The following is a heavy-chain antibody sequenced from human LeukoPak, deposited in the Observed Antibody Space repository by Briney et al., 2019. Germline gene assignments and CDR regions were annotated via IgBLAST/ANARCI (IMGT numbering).Heavy chain of an antibody. Sequence: SETLSLTCAVYGGSFSGYYGSWIRQPPGKGLEWIGVINHSGGTNYNPSLKSRVTISVDTSKNQFSLKLSSVTAADTAVYYCARKRSIAVAGRPPYNWFDPWGQGTLVTVSS. D-gene: IGHD6-19*01. J-gene: IGHJ5*02. CDR3: ARKRSIAVAGRPPYNWFDP. CDR2: INHSGGT. CDR1: GGSFSGYY. V-gene: IGHV4-34*01.